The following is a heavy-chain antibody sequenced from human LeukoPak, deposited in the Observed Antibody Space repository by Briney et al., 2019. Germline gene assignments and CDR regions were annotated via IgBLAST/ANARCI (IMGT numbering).Heavy chain of an antibody. Sequence: SETLSLTCTVSGGSISSGGYYWSWIRQHPGTGLEWIGYIYYSGSTYYNPSLKSRVTISVDTSKNQFSLKLSSVTAADTAVYYCAREERISGWLHYYYYMDVWGKGTTVTVSS. CDR1: GGSISSGGYY. J-gene: IGHJ6*03. CDR3: AREERISGWLHYYYYMDV. CDR2: IYYSGST. D-gene: IGHD3-3*02. V-gene: IGHV4-31*03.